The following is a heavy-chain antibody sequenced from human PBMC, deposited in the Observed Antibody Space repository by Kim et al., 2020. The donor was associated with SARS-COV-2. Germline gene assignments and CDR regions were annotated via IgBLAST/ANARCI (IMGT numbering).Heavy chain of an antibody. V-gene: IGHV4-31*03. CDR1: GGSISSGGYY. Sequence: SETLSLTCTVSGGSISSGGYYWSWIRQHPGKGLEWIGYIYYSGSTYYNPSLKSRVTISVDTSKNQFSLKLSSVTAADTAVYYCARATYCGGDCFGYWGQGTLVTVSS. CDR2: IYYSGST. D-gene: IGHD2-21*01. CDR3: ARATYCGGDCFGY. J-gene: IGHJ4*02.